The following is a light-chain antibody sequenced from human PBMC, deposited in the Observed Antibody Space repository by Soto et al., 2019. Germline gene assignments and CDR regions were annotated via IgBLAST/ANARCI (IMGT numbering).Light chain of an antibody. Sequence: NFMLTQPHSVSESPGKTVTISCTRSSGNIARNYVQWYQQRPGSSPTTVIYEDNQRPSGVPDRFSGSVDSSSNSASLTISGLKTEDEADYYCQSYHSSTVIFGGGTKLTVL. CDR1: SGNIARNY. CDR2: EDN. V-gene: IGLV6-57*01. CDR3: QSYHSSTVI. J-gene: IGLJ2*01.